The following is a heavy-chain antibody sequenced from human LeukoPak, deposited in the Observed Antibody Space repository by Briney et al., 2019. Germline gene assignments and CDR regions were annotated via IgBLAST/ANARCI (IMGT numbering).Heavy chain of an antibody. V-gene: IGHV3-30-3*01. CDR1: GFTLSSYA. J-gene: IGHJ6*02. CDR3: ARDDCSGGSCYLVRGMDV. D-gene: IGHD2-15*01. CDR2: ISYDGSNK. Sequence: PGGSLRLSCAASGFTLSSYAMHWVRQAPGKGLEGVAVISYDGSNKYYADSVKGRFTISRDKSKNTLYLQMNSLRAEDTAVYYCARDDCSGGSCYLVRGMDVWGQGTTVTVS.